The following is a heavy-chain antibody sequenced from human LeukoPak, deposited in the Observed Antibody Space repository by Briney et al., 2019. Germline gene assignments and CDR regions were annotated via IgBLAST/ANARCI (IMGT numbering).Heavy chain of an antibody. J-gene: IGHJ4*02. V-gene: IGHV3-73*01. CDR1: GFTFSGSA. CDR3: TRRGQLGTFDY. D-gene: IGHD6-6*01. Sequence: GGSLRLSCAASGFTFSGSAMHWVRQASGKGLEWVGRIRSKANSYATAYAASVKGRFTISRDDSKNTAYLQINSLKTEDTAVYYCTRRGQLGTFDYWGQGTLVTVSS. CDR2: IRSKANSYAT.